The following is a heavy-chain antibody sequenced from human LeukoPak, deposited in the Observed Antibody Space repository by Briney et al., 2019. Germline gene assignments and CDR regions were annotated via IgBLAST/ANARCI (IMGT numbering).Heavy chain of an antibody. J-gene: IGHJ1*01. CDR3: ARVGSSGYYHAEYFQH. D-gene: IGHD3-22*01. CDR1: GFTFSSYS. Sequence: AGGSLRLSCAASGFTFSSYSMNWVRQAPGKGLEWVSPISSSCSSYIYYADSVKGRFTISRDNAKNSLYLQMNSLRAEDTAVYYCARVGSSGYYHAEYFQHWGQGTLVTVSS. CDR2: ISSSCSSYI. V-gene: IGHV3-21*01.